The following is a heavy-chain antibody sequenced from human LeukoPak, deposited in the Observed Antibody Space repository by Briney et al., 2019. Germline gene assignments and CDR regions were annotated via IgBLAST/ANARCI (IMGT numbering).Heavy chain of an antibody. CDR3: ARDFFHGHCSGLTCFLLDS. CDR2: ISAHYGNT. CDR1: GYTFTSYG. V-gene: IGHV1-18*01. J-gene: IGHJ4*02. D-gene: IGHD2-15*01. Sequence: ASVKVSCKASGYTFTSYGIAWVRQAPGQGLEWMGWISAHYGNTNYAQKFQGRLTVTTDTSTNTAYMELRSLRPDDTAVYFCARDFFHGHCSGLTCFLLDSWGQGSLVTVSS.